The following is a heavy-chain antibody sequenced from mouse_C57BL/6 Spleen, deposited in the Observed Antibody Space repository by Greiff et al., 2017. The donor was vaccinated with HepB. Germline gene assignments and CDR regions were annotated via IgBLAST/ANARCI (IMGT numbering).Heavy chain of an antibody. CDR3: ARRDYDEGY. V-gene: IGHV1-50*01. Sequence: VKLQQPGAELVKPGASVKLSCKASGYTFTSYWMQWVKQRPGQGLEWIGEIDPSDSYTNYNQKFKGKATLTVDTSSSTAYMQLSSLTSEDSAVYYCARRDYDEGYWGQGTTLTVSS. CDR2: IDPSDSYT. D-gene: IGHD2-4*01. J-gene: IGHJ2*01. CDR1: GYTFTSYW.